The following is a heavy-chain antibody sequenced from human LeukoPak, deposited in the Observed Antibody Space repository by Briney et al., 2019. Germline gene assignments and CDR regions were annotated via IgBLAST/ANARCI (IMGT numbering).Heavy chain of an antibody. CDR3: ARGITIFGFSFDY. CDR2: INPASGAT. Sequence: ASVKVSCKASGYTFTGYYMHWVRQAPGQGLELMGWINPASGATTYAQKFQGRVTMTRDTSISTAYMELSRLRSDDTAVYYCARGITIFGFSFDYWGQGTLVTVSS. CDR1: GYTFTGYY. D-gene: IGHD3-3*01. V-gene: IGHV1-2*02. J-gene: IGHJ4*02.